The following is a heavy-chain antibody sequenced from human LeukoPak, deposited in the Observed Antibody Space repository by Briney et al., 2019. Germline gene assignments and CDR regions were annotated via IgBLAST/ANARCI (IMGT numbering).Heavy chain of an antibody. D-gene: IGHD3-16*01. CDR3: ARTVGDYFDY. J-gene: IGHJ4*02. CDR1: GVSISSYY. Sequence: PSETLSLTCTVSGVSISSYYWTWIRQPPGKGLEWIGYIYYSGSTNYNPSLKSRVTISVDTSKNQFSLKLSSVTAADTAAYYCARTVGDYFDYWGQGTPVTVSS. CDR2: IYYSGST. V-gene: IGHV4-59*01.